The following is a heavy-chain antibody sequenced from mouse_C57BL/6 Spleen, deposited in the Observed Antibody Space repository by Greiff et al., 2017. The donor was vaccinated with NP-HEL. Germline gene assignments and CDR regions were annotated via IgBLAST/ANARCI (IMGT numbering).Heavy chain of an antibody. J-gene: IGHJ3*01. D-gene: IGHD2-4*01. Sequence: VKLMESGAELVKPGASVKISCKASGYAFSSYWMNWVKQRPGKGLEWIGQIYPGDGDTNYNGKFKGKATLTADKSSSTAYMQLSSLTSEDSAVYFCARDYYDYDGAYWGQGTLVTVSA. CDR2: IYPGDGDT. CDR3: ARDYYDYDGAY. CDR1: GYAFSSYW. V-gene: IGHV1-80*01.